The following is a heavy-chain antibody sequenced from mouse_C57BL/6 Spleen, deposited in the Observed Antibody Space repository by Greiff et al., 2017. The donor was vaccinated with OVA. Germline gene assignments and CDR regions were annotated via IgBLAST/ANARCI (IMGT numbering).Heavy chain of an antibody. J-gene: IGHJ2*01. CDR2: IYPGDGDT. V-gene: IGHV1-80*01. CDR3: ARGDYYGSSYVFDY. Sequence: VQLQQSGAELVKPGASVKISCKASGYAFSRYWLKWVKQRPGKGLEWIGKIYPGDGDTNYNGKFKGKATLTADKSSSTAYMQLSSLTSEDSAVYFCARGDYYGSSYVFDYWGQGTTLTVSS. CDR1: GYAFSRYW. D-gene: IGHD1-1*01.